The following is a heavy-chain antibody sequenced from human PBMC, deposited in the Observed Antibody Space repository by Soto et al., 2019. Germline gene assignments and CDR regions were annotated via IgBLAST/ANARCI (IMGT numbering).Heavy chain of an antibody. D-gene: IGHD3-16*01. CDR1: GYRFASYW. CDR3: TRHAVITSGGVLVSHWFDP. CDR2: IDPLDSQT. Sequence: PGESLKISCEGSGYRFASYWITWVRQVPGKGLEWMGRIDPLDSQTNYSASFEGHVTFSADKSINTAFLQWSSLRASDTATYFCTRHAVITSGGVLVSHWFDPWGQGTPVTVSS. V-gene: IGHV5-10-1*01. J-gene: IGHJ5*02.